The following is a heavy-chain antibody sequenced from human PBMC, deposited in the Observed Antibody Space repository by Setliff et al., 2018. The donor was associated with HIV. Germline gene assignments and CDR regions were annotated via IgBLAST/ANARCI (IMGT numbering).Heavy chain of an antibody. D-gene: IGHD1-26*01. Sequence: PGGSLRLSCAASGFTFSSYAMHWVRQAPGKGLEWVSAIAGTSASTYYADSVKGRFTISRDSSKSMLYLQMNSLRVEDTAIYYCAKPLTQWGVSPYHYAFGVWGQGTTVTVSS. CDR1: GFTFSSYA. J-gene: IGHJ6*02. V-gene: IGHV3-23*01. CDR2: IAGTSAST. CDR3: AKPLTQWGVSPYHYAFGV.